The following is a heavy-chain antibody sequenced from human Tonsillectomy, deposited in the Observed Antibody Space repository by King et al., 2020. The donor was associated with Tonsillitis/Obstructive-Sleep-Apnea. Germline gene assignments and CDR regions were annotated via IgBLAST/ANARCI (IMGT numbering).Heavy chain of an antibody. CDR2: IYNSGST. CDR3: ATQTTVTYFDY. V-gene: IGHV4-59*08. J-gene: IGHJ4*02. CDR1: GGSIGSDY. D-gene: IGHD4-11*01. Sequence: QLQESGPGLVKPSETLSLTCTVSGGSIGSDYWSWIRQPPGKGLEWIGYIYNSGSTSYNPSLKSRVTISLDTSKNQFSLKLRSVNAADTAVYYCATQTTVTYFDYWGQGTLVTVSS.